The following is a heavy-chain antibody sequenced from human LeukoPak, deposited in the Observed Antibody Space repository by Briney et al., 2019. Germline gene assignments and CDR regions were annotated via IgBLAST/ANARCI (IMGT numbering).Heavy chain of an antibody. CDR3: ARAFGYCSSTSCQPDAFDI. V-gene: IGHV1-2*04. J-gene: IGHJ3*02. CDR1: GYTFTGYY. D-gene: IGHD2-2*03. CDR2: INPNSGGT. Sequence: ASVKVSCKASGYTFTGYYMHWVRQAPGQELEWMGWINPNSGGTNYAQKFQGWVTMTRDTSISTAYMELSRLRSDDTAVYYCARAFGYCSSTSCQPDAFDIWGQGTMVTVSS.